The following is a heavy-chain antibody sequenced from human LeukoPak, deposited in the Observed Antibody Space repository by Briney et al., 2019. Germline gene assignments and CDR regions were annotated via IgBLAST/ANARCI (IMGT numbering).Heavy chain of an antibody. CDR3: ASYDSSGSNRF. Sequence: SETLSLTCTVSGGSISSGSYYWSWIRQPAGKGLEWIGRIYTSGSTNYNPSLKSRVTISVDTSKDQFSLKLSSVTAADTAVYYCASYDSSGSNRFWGQGTLVTVSS. V-gene: IGHV4-61*02. CDR2: IYTSGST. D-gene: IGHD3-22*01. J-gene: IGHJ4*02. CDR1: GGSISSGSYY.